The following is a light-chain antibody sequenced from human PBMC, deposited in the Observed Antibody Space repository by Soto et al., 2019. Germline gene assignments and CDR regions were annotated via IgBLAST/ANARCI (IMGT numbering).Light chain of an antibody. J-gene: IGKJ2*01. CDR3: QQTYSTPPYT. V-gene: IGKV1-39*01. Sequence: DIQMTQSPSSLSASIGDRVTITCRASQTISIYLNWYQQKSGKAPKLLIYAASSLQSGAPLRFSGSGSGTDFSFTISSLQPEDVATYYCQQTYSTPPYTFGQGTKLEIK. CDR1: QTISIY. CDR2: AAS.